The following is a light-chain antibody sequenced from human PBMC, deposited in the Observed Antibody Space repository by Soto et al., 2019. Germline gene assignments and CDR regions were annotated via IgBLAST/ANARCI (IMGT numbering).Light chain of an antibody. J-gene: IGKJ3*01. CDR2: GAS. CDR1: QSVSSSY. V-gene: IGKV3-20*01. CDR3: QQFGSSPPFT. Sequence: EIVLTQSPGTLSLCPGERATLSCRASQSVSSSYLAWYQQKPGQAPRLLIYGASSRATGIPDRFSGSGSGTDFTLTISRLEPDDFAVYYCQQFGSSPPFTFGPGTKVDVK.